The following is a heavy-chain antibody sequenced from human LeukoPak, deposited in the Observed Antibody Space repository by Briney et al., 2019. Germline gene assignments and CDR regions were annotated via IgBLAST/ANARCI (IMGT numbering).Heavy chain of an antibody. CDR2: INHSGST. Sequence: PSETLSLTCAVYGGSFSGYYWSWIRQPPGKGLEWIGEINHSGSTNYNPSLKSRVTISVDTSKNQFSLKLSSVTAADTAVYYCARVRRTVSYYYYYMDVWGKGTTVTVSS. CDR1: GGSFSGYY. D-gene: IGHD4-17*01. CDR3: ARVRRTVSYYYYYMDV. V-gene: IGHV4-34*01. J-gene: IGHJ6*03.